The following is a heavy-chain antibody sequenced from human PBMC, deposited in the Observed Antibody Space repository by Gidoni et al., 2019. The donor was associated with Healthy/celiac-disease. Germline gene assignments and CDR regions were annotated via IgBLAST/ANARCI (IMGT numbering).Heavy chain of an antibody. CDR1: GGTFSSYA. CDR3: ARGREAYYDFWSGLGEYYFDY. J-gene: IGHJ4*02. CDR2: IIPILGTA. D-gene: IGHD3-3*01. V-gene: IGHV1-69*01. Sequence: QVQLVQSGAEVKKPGSSVKVSCTASGGTFSSYAISGLRQAPGQGLEWMGGIIPILGTANYAQKFQGRVTITADESTSTAYMELSSLRSEDTAVYYCARGREAYYDFWSGLGEYYFDYWGQGTLVTVSS.